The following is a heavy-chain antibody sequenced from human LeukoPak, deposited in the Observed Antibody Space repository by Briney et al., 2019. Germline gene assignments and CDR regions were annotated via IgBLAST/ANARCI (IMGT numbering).Heavy chain of an antibody. V-gene: IGHV4-34*01. CDR3: ARARRSSGWYLPDY. Sequence: PSETLSLTCAVYGGSFSGYYWSWIRQPPGKGLEWIGEINHSGSTNYNPSLKSRVTISVDTSKNQFSLKLSSVTAADTAVYYCARARRSSGWYLPDYWGQGTLVTVSS. J-gene: IGHJ4*02. D-gene: IGHD6-19*01. CDR1: GGSFSGYY. CDR2: INHSGST.